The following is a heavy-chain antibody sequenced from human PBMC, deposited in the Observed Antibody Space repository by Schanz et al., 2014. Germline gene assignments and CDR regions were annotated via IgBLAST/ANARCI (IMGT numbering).Heavy chain of an antibody. V-gene: IGHV1-18*04. Sequence: QVRLVQSGAELKMPGATVKVSCETSGYTFTSYGVSWVRQAPGQGLEWMGWVSGYNDITNYAHKFRGRLTMTTDTSTRTAYMELRNLRSDDTAVYYCVRDGDERLVVSFDQWGQGTLVTVSS. J-gene: IGHJ4*02. D-gene: IGHD2-2*01. CDR1: GYTFTSYG. CDR3: VRDGDERLVVSFDQ. CDR2: VSGYNDIT.